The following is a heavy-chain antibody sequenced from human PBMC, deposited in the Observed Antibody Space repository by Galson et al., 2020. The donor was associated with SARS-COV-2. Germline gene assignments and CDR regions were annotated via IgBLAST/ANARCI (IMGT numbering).Heavy chain of an antibody. CDR3: ATVRTYGWGTVSLDS. CDR1: GDSISTGIYY. D-gene: IGHD3-10*01. J-gene: IGHJ4*02. CDR2: IYATGST. Sequence: SETLSLTCVVSGDSISTGIYYWSWIRQPAGQGLEWIGHIYATGSTNYNPSLKSRLTISLDTSKNQFSLRRTSVTAADTAHYYCATVRTYGWGTVSLDSWGRGTLVTVSS. V-gene: IGHV4-61*09.